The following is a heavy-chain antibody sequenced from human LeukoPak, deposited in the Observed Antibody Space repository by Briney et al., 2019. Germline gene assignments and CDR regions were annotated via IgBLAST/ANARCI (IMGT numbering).Heavy chain of an antibody. V-gene: IGHV3-7*01. CDR3: ARSYCGGDCNLGSDY. J-gene: IGHJ4*02. CDR2: INHHGSQK. CDR1: GFTFSNYW. D-gene: IGHD2-21*02. Sequence: GGSLRLSCAASGFTFSNYWMIWVRQAPGKGLEWVANINHHGSQKYYLDSVKGRFTISRDNAENSLYLQMNSLRAEDTALYYCARSYCGGDCNLGSDYWGPGTLVTVSS.